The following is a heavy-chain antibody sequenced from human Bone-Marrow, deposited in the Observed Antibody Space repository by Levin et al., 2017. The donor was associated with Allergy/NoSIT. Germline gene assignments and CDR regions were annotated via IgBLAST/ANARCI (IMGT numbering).Heavy chain of an antibody. J-gene: IGHJ4*02. Sequence: GESLKISCAASGFTFSSYAMHWVRQAPGKGLEWVAVISYDGSNKYYADSVKGRFTISRDNSKNTLYLQMNSLRAEDTAVYYCARDDLGRGVWNQLGYWGQGTLVTVSS. CDR2: ISYDGSNK. V-gene: IGHV3-30-3*01. CDR3: ARDDLGRGVWNQLGY. D-gene: IGHD6-13*01. CDR1: GFTFSSYA.